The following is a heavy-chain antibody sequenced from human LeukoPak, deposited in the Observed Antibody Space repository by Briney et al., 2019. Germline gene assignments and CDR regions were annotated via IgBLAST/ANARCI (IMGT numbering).Heavy chain of an antibody. V-gene: IGHV3-30-3*01. CDR2: ISYDGSNK. Sequence: PGRSLRLSCAASGFTFSSYAMHWVRQAPGKGLEWVAVISYDGSNKYYADSVKGRFTISRDNSKNTLYLQMNCLRAEDTAVYYCARARSLYNWNYKGWFDPWGQGTLVTVSS. CDR1: GFTFSSYA. J-gene: IGHJ5*02. D-gene: IGHD1-7*01. CDR3: ARARSLYNWNYKGWFDP.